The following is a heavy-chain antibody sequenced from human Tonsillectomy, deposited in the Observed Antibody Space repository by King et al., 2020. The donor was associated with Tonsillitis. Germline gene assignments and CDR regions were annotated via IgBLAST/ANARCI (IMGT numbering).Heavy chain of an antibody. J-gene: IGHJ5*02. V-gene: IGHV3-7*03. CDR3: ARDKRGVVLNWFDP. CDR2: IKQDGSEK. D-gene: IGHD2-2*01. CDR1: GFTFSSYW. Sequence: VQLVESGGGLVQPGGSLRLSCAASGFTFSSYWMSWVRQAPGKGLEWVANIKQDGSEKYYVDSVKGRFTISRDNAKNSLYLQMNSLRAEDTAVYYCARDKRGVVLNWFDPWGQGTLVTVSS.